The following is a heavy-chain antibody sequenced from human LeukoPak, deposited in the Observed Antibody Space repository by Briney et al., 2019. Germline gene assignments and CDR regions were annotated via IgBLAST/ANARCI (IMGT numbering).Heavy chain of an antibody. J-gene: IGHJ5*02. D-gene: IGHD3-3*01. CDR3: AREGVNYDFWSAGGWFDP. Sequence: GGSLRLSCTAPGFSFSGYNMKWVRQAPGKGLEWVANIKQGGGEKYFVDSVKGRFTISRDNAKSSLYLQMNSLRAEDTAVYYCAREGVNYDFWSAGGWFDPWGQGTLVTVSS. V-gene: IGHV3-7*01. CDR1: GFSFSGYN. CDR2: IKQGGGEK.